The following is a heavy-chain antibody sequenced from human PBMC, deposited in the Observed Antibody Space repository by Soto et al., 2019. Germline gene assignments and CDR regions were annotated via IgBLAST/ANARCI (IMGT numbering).Heavy chain of an antibody. CDR1: GYTFTSYD. V-gene: IGHV1-8*01. J-gene: IGHJ6*03. Sequence: GASVKVSCTASGYTFTSYDMNWVRQATGQGLEWMGWMNPNSGNTGYAQKFQGRVTMTRNTSISTAYMELSSLRSEDTAVYYCARKGTRSGYYYYYMDVWGKGTTVTVSS. D-gene: IGHD3-10*01. CDR2: MNPNSGNT. CDR3: ARKGTRSGYYYYYMDV.